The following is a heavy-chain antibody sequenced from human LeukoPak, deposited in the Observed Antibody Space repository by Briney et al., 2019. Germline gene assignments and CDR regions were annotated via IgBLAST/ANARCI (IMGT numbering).Heavy chain of an antibody. D-gene: IGHD6-13*01. J-gene: IGHJ4*02. Sequence: GGSLRLSCAASGFTFSNYGMHWVRQAPGKGLEWVTLIRYDGSNKYYADSVKGRFTVSRDNSKNTLYLQMNSLRVEDTAVFYCAKDRSVAAADYYFDYWGQGTLVTVSS. CDR3: AKDRSVAAADYYFDY. CDR2: IRYDGSNK. V-gene: IGHV3-30*02. CDR1: GFTFSNYG.